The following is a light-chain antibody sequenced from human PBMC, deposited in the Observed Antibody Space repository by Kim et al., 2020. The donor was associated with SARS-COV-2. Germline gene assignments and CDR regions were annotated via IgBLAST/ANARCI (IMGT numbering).Light chain of an antibody. CDR3: CSYAGTSTWV. Sequence: QSALTQPASVSGSPGQSITISCTGTSSDVGSYNLVSWYQQHPGKAPKLMIFEDNKRPSGISNRFSASKSGNTASLTISGLQPEDEADYYCCSYAGTSTWVFGGGTQLTVL. CDR2: EDN. CDR1: SSDVGSYNL. J-gene: IGLJ3*02. V-gene: IGLV2-23*01.